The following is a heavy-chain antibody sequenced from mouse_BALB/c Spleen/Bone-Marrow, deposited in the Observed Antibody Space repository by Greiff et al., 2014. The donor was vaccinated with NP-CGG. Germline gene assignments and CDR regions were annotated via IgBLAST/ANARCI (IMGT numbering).Heavy chain of an antibody. J-gene: IGHJ4*01. D-gene: IGHD2-14*01. V-gene: IGHV14-4*02. Sequence: VQLKESGAELVRSGSSVKLSCTASGFNIKDYYIHRVKQRPEQGLEWIGWIDPENGDTEYAPKFQGKATMTADTSSNTAYLHLSSLTSEDIVVYYCNARDYRYEGYAMDYWGQGTSVTVSS. CDR2: IDPENGDT. CDR3: NARDYRYEGYAMDY. CDR1: GFNIKDYY.